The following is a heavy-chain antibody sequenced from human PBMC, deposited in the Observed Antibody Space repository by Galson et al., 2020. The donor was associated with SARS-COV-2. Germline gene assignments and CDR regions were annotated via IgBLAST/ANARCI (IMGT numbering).Heavy chain of an antibody. Sequence: GGSLRLSCAASGFTFSTYWMSWIRQAPGKGLEWVGNIKLDGSETYYVDSVKGRFTISRDNAKNSLYLQMDSLRVEDTAVYYCARVYVGERFWGQGALVTVSS. D-gene: IGHD3-16*01. CDR1: GFTFSTYW. V-gene: IGHV3-7*02. CDR2: IKLDGSET. CDR3: ARVYVGERF. J-gene: IGHJ4*02.